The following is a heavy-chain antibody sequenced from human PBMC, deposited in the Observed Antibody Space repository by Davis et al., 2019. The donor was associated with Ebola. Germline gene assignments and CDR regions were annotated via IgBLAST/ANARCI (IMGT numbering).Heavy chain of an antibody. CDR3: ASNDHVFVIRGP. CDR2: FSPSDARK. D-gene: IGHD3-16*01. J-gene: IGHJ5*02. V-gene: IGHV1-46*01. Sequence: ASVTVSCKVSGYSFANNNIHWVRQTPGHGLVWMGIFSPSDARKTYAETFQGRVTMNRDTPTNTVYLELSSLTSEDTSVYYCASNDHVFVIRGPWGQGTLVTVSS. CDR1: GYSFANNN.